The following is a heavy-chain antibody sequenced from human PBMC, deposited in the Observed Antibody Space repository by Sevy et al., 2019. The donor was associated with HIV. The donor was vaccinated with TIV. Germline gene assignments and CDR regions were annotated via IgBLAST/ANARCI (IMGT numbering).Heavy chain of an antibody. CDR2: FCFGDGKM. Sequence: GGSLRLSCMTSGFTFTRYTMTWVRQAPGKGLEWVSTFCFGDGKMYYADSVKGRFTFSRDISKNTVYLQINSLRADDTAVYYCAREGCTKPHDYWGQRTLVTVSS. CDR3: AREGCTKPHDY. CDR1: GFTFTRYT. D-gene: IGHD2-8*01. J-gene: IGHJ4*02. V-gene: IGHV3-23*01.